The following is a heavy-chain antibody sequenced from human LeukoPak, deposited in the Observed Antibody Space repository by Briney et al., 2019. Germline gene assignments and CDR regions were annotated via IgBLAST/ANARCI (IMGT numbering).Heavy chain of an antibody. Sequence: ASVKVSCKASGGTFSSYAISWVRQAPGQGLEWMGRIIPILGIANCAQKFQGRVTITADKSTSTAYMELSSLRSEDTAVYYCARDTEYQLLFPYWFDPWGQGTLVTVSS. CDR2: IIPILGIA. J-gene: IGHJ5*02. CDR3: ARDTEYQLLFPYWFDP. CDR1: GGTFSSYA. D-gene: IGHD2-2*01. V-gene: IGHV1-69*04.